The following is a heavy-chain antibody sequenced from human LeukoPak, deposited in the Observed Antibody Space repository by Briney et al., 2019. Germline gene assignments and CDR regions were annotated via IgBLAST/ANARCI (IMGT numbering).Heavy chain of an antibody. CDR2: ISGRGGST. D-gene: IGHD2-2*02. CDR1: GFTHSTDP. Sequence: GGPLRLSCAASGFTHSTDPMTGAPAVTGKAREGVSAISGRGGSTYYADSVKGRFTISRDNYKNTLYLQMSSLRAEDTAVYYCAKTAPAAIYWFGPWGQGTLVTVSS. V-gene: IGHV3-23*01. CDR3: AKTAPAAIYWFGP. J-gene: IGHJ5*02.